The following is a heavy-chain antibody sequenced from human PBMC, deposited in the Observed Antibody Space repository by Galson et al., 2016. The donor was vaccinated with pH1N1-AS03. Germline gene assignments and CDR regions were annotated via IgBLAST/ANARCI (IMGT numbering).Heavy chain of an antibody. V-gene: IGHV5-51*01. J-gene: IGHJ4*02. CDR1: GYIFTSFW. CDR3: AKRYGYYFDN. D-gene: IGHD2-15*01. CDR2: IYPDGADT. Sequence: QSGAEVKKPGDSLTISCQASGYIFTSFWIGWVRQMPGKALVWMGIIYPDGADTRYSPSFQGQVTISADKSITTAYLQWTSLKASDTAIYYCAKRYGYYFDNWGQGTPVTVSS.